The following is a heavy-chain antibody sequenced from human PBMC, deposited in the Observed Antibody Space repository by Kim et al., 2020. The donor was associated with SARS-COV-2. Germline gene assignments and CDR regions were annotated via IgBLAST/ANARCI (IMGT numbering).Heavy chain of an antibody. Sequence: KNYADSVQGRFTISGDKSKNPLYLQMNRLRAEDTAVYYCAKDGENVVVTDWGQGTLVTVSS. J-gene: IGHJ4*02. V-gene: IGHV3-33*03. CDR2: K. CDR3: AKDGENVVVTD. D-gene: IGHD2-21*02.